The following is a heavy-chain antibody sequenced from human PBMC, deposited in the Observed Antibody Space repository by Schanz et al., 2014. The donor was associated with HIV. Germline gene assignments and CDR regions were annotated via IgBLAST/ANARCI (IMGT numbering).Heavy chain of an antibody. Sequence: QVRLAQSGAEVKRPGASVTVSCKTSGYIFTSNGISWVRQAPGQGLEWMGWISAYNGNTKYAQKLQGRLTMTTDTSTSTAYMELRSLRSDDTAVYYCARGEDWPGGASDHWGQGTLITVSS. CDR3: ARGEDWPGGASDH. CDR1: GYIFTSNG. D-gene: IGHD1-26*01. V-gene: IGHV1-18*01. CDR2: ISAYNGNT. J-gene: IGHJ5*02.